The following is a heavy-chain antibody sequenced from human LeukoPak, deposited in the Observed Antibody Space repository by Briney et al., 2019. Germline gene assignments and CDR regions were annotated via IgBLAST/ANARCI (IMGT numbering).Heavy chain of an antibody. D-gene: IGHD4-23*01. CDR1: GFTFSSYD. V-gene: IGHV3-13*01. CDR2: IGTAADT. Sequence: GGSLRLSCAASGFTFSSYDMHWVRQATGEGLEWVSAIGTAADTYYSGSVKGRFTISRDNAKDSSYLQMNNLKAEDTAVYYCARDESDTVVTNWFDPWGQGTLVTVSS. CDR3: ARDESDTVVTNWFDP. J-gene: IGHJ5*02.